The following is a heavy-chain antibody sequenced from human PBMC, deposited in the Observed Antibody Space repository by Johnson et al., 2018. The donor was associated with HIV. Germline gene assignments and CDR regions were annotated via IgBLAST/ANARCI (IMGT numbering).Heavy chain of an antibody. Sequence: EVQLVESGGGLVQPGGSLRLSCAASGFTFSSNYMSWVRQAPGKGLEWVSIIFGAGTTYYTQSVKGRFTISRDNSKNTLYLQMNSLRAEDTAVYYCLIRDASDIWGQGTMVTVSS. CDR2: IFGAGTT. CDR3: LIRDASDI. CDR1: GFTFSSNY. J-gene: IGHJ3*02. V-gene: IGHV3-66*01. D-gene: IGHD2-8*01.